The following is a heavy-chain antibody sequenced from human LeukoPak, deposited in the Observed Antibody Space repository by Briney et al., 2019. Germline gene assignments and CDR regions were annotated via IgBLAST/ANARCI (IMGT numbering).Heavy chain of an antibody. CDR2: IYYSGST. J-gene: IGHJ6*02. CDR1: GGSISSGDYY. V-gene: IGHV4-30-4*01. Sequence: SETLSLTCTVSGGSISSGDYYWSWIRQPPGKGLEWIGYIYYSGSTYYNPSLKSRVTISVDTSKNQFSLKLSSVTAADTAVYYCARLRLTGYYTYYYYGMDVWGQGTTVTVSS. CDR3: ARLRLTGYYTYYYYGMDV. D-gene: IGHD3-9*01.